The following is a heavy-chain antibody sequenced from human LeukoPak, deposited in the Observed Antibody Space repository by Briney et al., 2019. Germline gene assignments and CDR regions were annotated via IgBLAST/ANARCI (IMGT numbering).Heavy chain of an antibody. CDR3: AKVGSLAAAGTFHVDY. Sequence: QPGGSLRLSCAASGFTFSSYAMSWARQAPGRGQEWVSAISGSGGSTYYADSVKGRVTIARDNSKNTLYVQMNSLRAEDAAVYYCAKVGSLAAAGTFHVDYWGQGTLVTVSS. J-gene: IGHJ4*02. D-gene: IGHD6-13*01. CDR1: GFTFSSYA. CDR2: ISGSGGST. V-gene: IGHV3-23*01.